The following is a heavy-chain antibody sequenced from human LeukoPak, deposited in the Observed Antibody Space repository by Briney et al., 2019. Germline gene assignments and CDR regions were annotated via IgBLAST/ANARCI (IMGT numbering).Heavy chain of an antibody. V-gene: IGHV3-7*01. Sequence: PGGSLRLSCAASGFTFSSYAMSWVRQAPGKGLEWVANIKQDGSEKYYVDSVKGRFTISRDNAKNSLYLQMNSLRAEDTAVYYCARDHGSGVRGYWGQGTLVTVSS. CDR1: GFTFSSYA. J-gene: IGHJ4*02. D-gene: IGHD3-10*01. CDR3: ARDHGSGVRGY. CDR2: IKQDGSEK.